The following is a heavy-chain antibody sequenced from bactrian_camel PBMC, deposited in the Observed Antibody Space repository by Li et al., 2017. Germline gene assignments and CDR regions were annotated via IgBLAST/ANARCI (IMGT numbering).Heavy chain of an antibody. CDR2: IDKNGYT. CDR1: GFTFVDSD. CDR3: AADFSGGAVLSAKRYKS. Sequence: HVQLVESGGGSVQAGGSLRLSCTASGFTFVDSDMGWYRQAPGKEREGVATIDKNGYTSYLDSVKGRFAISKDNAKNTLYLQMNSLKAEDTGMYYCAADFSGGAVLSAKRYKSWGQGTQVTVS. V-gene: IGHV3S63*01. J-gene: IGHJ6*01. D-gene: IGHD6*01.